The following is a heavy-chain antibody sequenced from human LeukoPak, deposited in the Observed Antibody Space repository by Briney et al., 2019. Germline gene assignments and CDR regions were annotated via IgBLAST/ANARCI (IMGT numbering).Heavy chain of an antibody. J-gene: IGHJ3*02. V-gene: IGHV4-31*03. Sequence: SETLSLTCTVSGDSISNSEDHWTWIRQHPRKGLEWIGYTSNSGYPDSNPALKSRLTISLDTSQNQVSLRLSSVTVADTAVYYCVRVWGPGVVVVPAARRYAFDIWGQGTMVTVSS. CDR2: TSNSGYP. CDR3: VRVWGPGVVVVPAARRYAFDI. D-gene: IGHD2-2*01. CDR1: GDSISNSEDH.